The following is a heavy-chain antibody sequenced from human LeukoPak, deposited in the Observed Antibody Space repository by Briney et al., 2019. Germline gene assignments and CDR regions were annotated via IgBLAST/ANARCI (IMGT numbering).Heavy chain of an antibody. D-gene: IGHD3-10*01. V-gene: IGHV4-39*02. J-gene: IGHJ5*01. CDR3: ARRVGFYGSGSQNYFDP. Sequence: SETLSLTCTVSGGSIGSSSYYWGWIRQPPGKGLEWIGSIFRTGSTYYTASLKSRVSISVDTSKNHFVLNLTSVTAADTAVYFCARRVGFYGSGSQNYFDPWGQGILVSVSS. CDR2: IFRTGST. CDR1: GGSIGSSSYY.